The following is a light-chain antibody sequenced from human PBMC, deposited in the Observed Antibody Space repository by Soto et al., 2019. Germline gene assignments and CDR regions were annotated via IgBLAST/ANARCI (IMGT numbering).Light chain of an antibody. CDR2: GAS. Sequence: DIQMTQSPSSLSASVGDRVTITCRASQSIITYLNWYQQKPGKAPKLLIYGASTLQSGVPSRFSGSGSGTDFTLTISSLQPEDFATYYCQQSYSAPRYTFGQGTMLETK. CDR1: QSIITY. CDR3: QQSYSAPRYT. V-gene: IGKV1-39*01. J-gene: IGKJ2*01.